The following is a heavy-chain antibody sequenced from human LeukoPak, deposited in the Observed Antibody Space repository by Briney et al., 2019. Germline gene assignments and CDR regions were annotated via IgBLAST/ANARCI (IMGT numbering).Heavy chain of an antibody. D-gene: IGHD5-18*01. V-gene: IGHV5-51*01. CDR2: IYPGYSDT. Sequence: GESLKISCKGSGYSFTSFWIGWGRQMPGKGPEWMGIIYPGYSDTRYSPSFQGQVTISADKSISTAYLQWSSLKASDTAMYYCARTDTAMVTRGMDVWGKGTTVTVSS. J-gene: IGHJ6*04. CDR1: GYSFTSFW. CDR3: ARTDTAMVTRGMDV.